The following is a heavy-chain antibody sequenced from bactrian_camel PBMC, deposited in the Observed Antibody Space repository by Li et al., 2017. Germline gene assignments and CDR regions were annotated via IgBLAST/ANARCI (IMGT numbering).Heavy chain of an antibody. V-gene: IGHV3S53*01. D-gene: IGHD4*01. J-gene: IGHJ4*01. Sequence: HVQLVESGGASVQAGESLRLSCVVSGHTATTRRCMAWFRQAPGKEREGVATSVSGGVTNYTDSVKGRFTISRDNAKNTLYLQMNSLKPEDTAMYYCAADLGMTRGATMSRCAGFAIRDYWGQGTQVTVS. CDR2: SVSGGVT. CDR1: GHTATTRRC. CDR3: AADLGMTRGATMSRCAGFAIRDY.